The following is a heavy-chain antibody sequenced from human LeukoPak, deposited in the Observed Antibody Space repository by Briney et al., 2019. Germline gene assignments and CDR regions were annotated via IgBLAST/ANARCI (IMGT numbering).Heavy chain of an antibody. J-gene: IGHJ4*02. Sequence: GESLRLSCAASGFTFSSYGMHWVRQAPGKGLEWVAFIRYDGSNKYYADSVKGRFTISRDNAKNSLYLQMNSLRAEDTAVYYCARDQVPYDFWSGYYLGYWGQGTLVTVSS. V-gene: IGHV3-30*02. CDR1: GFTFSSYG. CDR2: IRYDGSNK. CDR3: ARDQVPYDFWSGYYLGY. D-gene: IGHD3-3*01.